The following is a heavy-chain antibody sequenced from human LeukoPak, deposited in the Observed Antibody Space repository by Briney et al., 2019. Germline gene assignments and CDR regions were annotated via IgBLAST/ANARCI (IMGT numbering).Heavy chain of an antibody. CDR3: TTVGLTSGWLGLDY. V-gene: IGHV3-15*01. D-gene: IGHD6-19*01. CDR1: GFTFSSYG. J-gene: IGHJ4*02. Sequence: MTGGSLRLSCAASGFTFSSYGMHWVRQAPGGGLEWVGRIKSKTDGGTIDYAAPVKGRFTISRDDSKNTLYLQMNSLESEDTAVYYCTTVGLTSGWLGLDYWGQGILVTVSS. CDR2: IKSKTDGGTI.